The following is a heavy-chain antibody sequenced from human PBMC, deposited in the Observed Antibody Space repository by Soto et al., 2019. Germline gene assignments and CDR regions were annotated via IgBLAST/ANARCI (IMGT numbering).Heavy chain of an antibody. J-gene: IGHJ6*02. V-gene: IGHV3-30-3*01. Sequence: GGSLRLSCEASGFTFSSYAMHWVRQAPGKGLEWVAVISYDGSNKYYADSVKGRFTISRDNSKNTLYLQMNRLRAEDTAVYYCARDGSIAARPDYYGMDVWGQGTTVTVSS. CDR2: ISYDGSNK. D-gene: IGHD6-6*01. CDR3: ARDGSIAARPDYYGMDV. CDR1: GFTFSSYA.